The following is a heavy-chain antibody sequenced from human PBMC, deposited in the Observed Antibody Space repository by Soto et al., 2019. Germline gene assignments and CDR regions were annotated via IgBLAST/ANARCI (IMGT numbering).Heavy chain of an antibody. Sequence: PSETLSLTCTVSGGSISSYYWSWIRQPPGKGLEWIGYIYYSGSTNYNPSLKSRVTISVDTSKNQFSLKLSSVTAADTAVYYCARYGWSFDYWGQGTLVTVSS. CDR1: GGSISSYY. V-gene: IGHV4-59*01. CDR2: IYYSGST. J-gene: IGHJ4*02. D-gene: IGHD4-17*01. CDR3: ARYGWSFDY.